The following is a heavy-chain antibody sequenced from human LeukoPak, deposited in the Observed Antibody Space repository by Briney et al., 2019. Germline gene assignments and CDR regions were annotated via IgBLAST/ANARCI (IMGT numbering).Heavy chain of an antibody. D-gene: IGHD2-15*01. CDR1: GGSISSGSYY. V-gene: IGHV4-61*02. Sequence: SQTLSLTCTVSGGSISSGSYYWSWIRQPAGTGLEWIGRIYTSGSTNYNPSLKSRVTISVDTSKNQFSLKLSSVTAADTAVYYCARAYCSGGSCYSYYYYYMDVWGKGTTVTVSS. CDR2: IYTSGST. CDR3: ARAYCSGGSCYSYYYYYMDV. J-gene: IGHJ6*03.